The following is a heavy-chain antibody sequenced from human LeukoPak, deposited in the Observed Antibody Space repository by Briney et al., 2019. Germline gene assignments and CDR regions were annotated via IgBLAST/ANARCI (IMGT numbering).Heavy chain of an antibody. CDR1: GNYW. CDR2: INSDGSWT. V-gene: IGHV3-74*01. D-gene: IGHD3-9*01. Sequence: PGGSLRLSCAASGNYWMHWVRQAPGKGLVWVSHINSDGSWTSYADSVKGRFTISRDNAKNSLYLQMNSLRAEDTAVYYCARGALIYYDILTGYYNADDAFDIWGQGTMVTVSS. CDR3: ARGALIYYDILTGYYNADDAFDI. J-gene: IGHJ3*02.